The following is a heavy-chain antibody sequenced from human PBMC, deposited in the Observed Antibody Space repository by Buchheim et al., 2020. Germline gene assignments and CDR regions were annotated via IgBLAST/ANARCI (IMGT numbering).Heavy chain of an antibody. CDR2: INSDGSST. D-gene: IGHD3-3*01. CDR3: ARVRGAYYDFWSGYYRDPSDYYFDY. V-gene: IGHV3-74*01. CDR1: GFTFSSYW. J-gene: IGHJ4*02. Sequence: EVQLVESGGGLVQPGGSLRLSCAASGFTFSSYWMHWVRQAPGKGLVWVSRINSDGSSTSYADSVKGRFTISRDNAKNTLYLQMNSLRAEDTAVYYCARVRGAYYDFWSGYYRDPSDYYFDYWGQGTL.